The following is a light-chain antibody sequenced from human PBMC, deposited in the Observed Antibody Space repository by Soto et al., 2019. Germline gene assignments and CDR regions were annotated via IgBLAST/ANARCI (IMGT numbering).Light chain of an antibody. CDR2: DNN. V-gene: IGLV1-51*01. CDR1: SSNIENNY. Sequence: QSVLTQPPSVSAAPGQKVTISCSGSSSNIENNYVAWYQQLPGTAPKLLIYDNNKRPSEIPDRFSGAKSGTSATLGITGLQTWDEADYCCGTWDSSLSALVFGGGTKLTVL. J-gene: IGLJ2*01. CDR3: GTWDSSLSALV.